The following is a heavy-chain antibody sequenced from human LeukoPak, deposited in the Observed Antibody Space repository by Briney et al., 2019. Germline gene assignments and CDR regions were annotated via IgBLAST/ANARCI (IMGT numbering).Heavy chain of an antibody. CDR2: ISAYNGNT. D-gene: IGHD5-12*01. CDR1: GYTFTSCG. J-gene: IGHJ4*02. CDR3: ARGGFRSGYGTLYYFDY. V-gene: IGHV1-18*01. Sequence: ASVKVSCKASGYTFTSCGISWVRQAPGQGLEWMGWISAYNGNTNYAQKLQGRVTMTTDTSTSTAYMELRSLRSDDTAVYYCARGGFRSGYGTLYYFDYWGQGTLVTVSS.